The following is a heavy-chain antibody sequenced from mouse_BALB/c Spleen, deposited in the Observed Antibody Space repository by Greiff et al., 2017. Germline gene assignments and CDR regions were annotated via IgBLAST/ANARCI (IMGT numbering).Heavy chain of an antibody. CDR2: IYPGDGDT. J-gene: IGHJ3*01. CDR1: GYAFSSYW. D-gene: IGHD1-2*01. Sequence: VQLQQSGAELVRPGSSVKISCKASGYAFSSYWMNWVKQRPGQGLEWIGQIYPGDGDTNYNGKFKGKATLTADKSSSTAYMQLSSLTSEDSAVYFCARSGTTADWGQGTLVTVSA. CDR3: ARSGTTAD. V-gene: IGHV1-80*01.